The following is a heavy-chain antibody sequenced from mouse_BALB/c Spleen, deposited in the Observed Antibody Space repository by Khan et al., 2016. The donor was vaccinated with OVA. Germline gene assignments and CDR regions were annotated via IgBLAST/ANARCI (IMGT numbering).Heavy chain of an antibody. D-gene: IGHD2-14*01. Sequence: EVELVESGGGLVKPGGSLKLSCAASGFTFSDYYMYWVRQTPEKRLEWVATISDGGSYTYFPDSVEGRSTISRDNAKNNLYLQLISLKSEDTAMYYCTRGGYGAFGYWGQGTLVTVSA. CDR3: TRGGYGAFGY. CDR2: ISDGGSYT. J-gene: IGHJ3*01. CDR1: GFTFSDYY. V-gene: IGHV5-4*02.